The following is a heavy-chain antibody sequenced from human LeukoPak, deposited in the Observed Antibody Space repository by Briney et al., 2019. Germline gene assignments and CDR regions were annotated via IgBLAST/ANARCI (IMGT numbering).Heavy chain of an antibody. CDR1: GYTFTSYG. J-gene: IGHJ6*02. CDR2: ISAYNGNT. V-gene: IGHV1-18*01. D-gene: IGHD2-2*02. Sequence: GASVKVSCKASGYTFTSYGISWVRQAPGQGLEWMGWISAYNGNTNYAQKFQGRVTITADESTSTAYMELSSLRSEDTAVYYCARDTRDIVVVPAAISYYYYYGMDVWGQGTTVTVSS. CDR3: ARDTRDIVVVPAAISYYYYYGMDV.